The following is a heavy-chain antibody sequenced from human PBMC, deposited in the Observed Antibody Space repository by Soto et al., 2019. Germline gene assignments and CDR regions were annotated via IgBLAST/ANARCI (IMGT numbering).Heavy chain of an antibody. D-gene: IGHD2-15*01. CDR3: ARDLPRYCSGGSCYSHYGMDV. CDR1: GFTFSSYE. Sequence: EVQLVESGGGLVQPGGSLRLSCAASGFTFSSYEMNWVRQAPGKGLEWVSYISSSGSTIYYADSVKGRFTISRDNAKNSLYLQMNSLRAEDTAVYYCARDLPRYCSGGSCYSHYGMDVWGQGTTVTVSS. CDR2: ISSSGSTI. V-gene: IGHV3-48*03. J-gene: IGHJ6*02.